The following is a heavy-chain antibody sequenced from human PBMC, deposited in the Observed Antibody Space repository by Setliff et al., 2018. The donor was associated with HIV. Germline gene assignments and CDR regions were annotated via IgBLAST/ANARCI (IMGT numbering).Heavy chain of an antibody. D-gene: IGHD3-22*01. J-gene: IGHJ6*03. V-gene: IGHV5-51*01. Sequence: LGESLKISCKGPGYSFNNYWIGWVRQMSGKGLEWIGIIYPGDSDTTYSPSFQGKVNSPADKSISTAYLQWSSLKASDTARYYCARFVHSSGWYSSSYYYYMDVWGKGTTVTVSS. CDR1: GYSFNNYW. CDR2: IYPGDSDT. CDR3: ARFVHSSGWYSSSYYYYMDV.